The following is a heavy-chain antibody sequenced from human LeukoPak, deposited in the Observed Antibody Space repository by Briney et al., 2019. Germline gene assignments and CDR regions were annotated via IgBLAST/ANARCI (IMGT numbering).Heavy chain of an antibody. D-gene: IGHD3-10*01. CDR3: ATVAVIRGVTYFDY. Sequence: SETLSLTCTVSDGSISSYHWSWIRQSAGKGLEWIGRIYSSGSTNYNPSLKSRVTMSVDTSKNQFSLKLRSVTAADTAVYYCATVAVIRGVTYFDYWGQGTLVTVSS. V-gene: IGHV4-4*07. J-gene: IGHJ4*02. CDR1: DGSISSYH. CDR2: IYSSGST.